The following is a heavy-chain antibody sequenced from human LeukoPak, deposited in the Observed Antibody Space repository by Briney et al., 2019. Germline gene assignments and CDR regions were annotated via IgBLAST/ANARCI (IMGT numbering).Heavy chain of an antibody. J-gene: IGHJ4*02. CDR1: GFTFSSYA. V-gene: IGHV3-23*01. Sequence: GGSLRLSCAASGFTFSSYAMSWVRQAPGKGLEWVSAISGSGGSTYYADSVKGRFTISRDNSKNTLYLQMNSLRAEDTAVYYCAKVRSSSWYYFTPPDYWGQGTLVTVSS. CDR3: AKVRSSSWYYFTPPDY. CDR2: ISGSGGST. D-gene: IGHD6-13*01.